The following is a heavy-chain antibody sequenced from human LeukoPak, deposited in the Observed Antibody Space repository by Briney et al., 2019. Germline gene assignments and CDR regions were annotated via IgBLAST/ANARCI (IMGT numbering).Heavy chain of an antibody. CDR2: INPNSGGT. V-gene: IGHV1-2*02. CDR1: GYSFIAYY. D-gene: IGHD3-10*01. CDR3: ARDYQDSVRGVIANWFDP. J-gene: IGHJ5*02. Sequence: ASVKVSCKASGYSFIAYYIHWVRQAPGQGLEWMGWINPNSGGTNCAQKFQGRVTMTRDTSISTAYMELSRLRSDDTAVYYCARDYQDSVRGVIANWFDPWGQGTLVTVSS.